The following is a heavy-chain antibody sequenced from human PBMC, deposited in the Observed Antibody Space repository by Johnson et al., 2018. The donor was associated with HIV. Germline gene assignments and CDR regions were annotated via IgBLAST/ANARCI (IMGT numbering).Heavy chain of an antibody. D-gene: IGHD6-6*01. CDR2: IWYDGSNK. CDR3: AKDWSSSSRAFDI. V-gene: IGHV3-33*06. J-gene: IGHJ3*02. Sequence: QVQLVESGGGLVQPGRSLRLSCAASKFTFNSYTLHWVRQAPGKGLEWVAVIWYDGSNKYYADSVKGRFTISRDNSKNTLYLQMNSLRAEDTAVYYCAKDWSSSSRAFDIWGQGTMVTVSS. CDR1: KFTFNSYT.